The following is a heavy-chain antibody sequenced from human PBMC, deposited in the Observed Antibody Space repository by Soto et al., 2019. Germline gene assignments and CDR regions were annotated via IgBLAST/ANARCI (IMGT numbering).Heavy chain of an antibody. CDR3: ARGGIAARPFDY. D-gene: IGHD6-6*01. V-gene: IGHV1-69*13. CDR2: IIPIFGTA. J-gene: IGHJ4*02. CDR1: GGTFSSYA. Sequence: SVKVSCKASGGTFSSYAISWVRQAPGQGLEWMGGIIPIFGTANYAQKFQGRVTITADESTSTAYMELSSLRSEDTAVYYCARGGIAARPFDYWGQGTLVTVSS.